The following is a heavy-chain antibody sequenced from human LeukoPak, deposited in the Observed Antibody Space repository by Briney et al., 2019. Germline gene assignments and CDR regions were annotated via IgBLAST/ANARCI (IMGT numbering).Heavy chain of an antibody. J-gene: IGHJ4*02. CDR3: AKCMSATGVCLNFDS. D-gene: IGHD2-21*02. V-gene: IGHV3-23*01. CDR1: GFTFSAYD. CDR2: ISRSGPT. Sequence: PGGSLRLSCTASGFTFSAYDMQWVRQAPGKGLEWVSGISRSGPTYYTESVKGRFTISRDNFKNTLYLRMNSLRADDTAVYYCAKCMSATGVCLNFDSWGQGILVTVTS.